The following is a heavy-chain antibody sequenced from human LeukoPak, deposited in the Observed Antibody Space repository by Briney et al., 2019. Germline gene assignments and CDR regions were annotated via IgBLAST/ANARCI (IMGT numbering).Heavy chain of an antibody. CDR3: TTGYCDGGSCYGYDV. CDR2: IKSKAVGETT. Sequence: GGSLRLSCEASGFTFSNAWMTWVRQAPGKGLEWVGRIKSKAVGETTDYAAPVNGSFIISRDDSKNTVYLQMNSLKPEDTAVYYCTTGYCDGGSCYGYDVWGQGAMVIVSS. J-gene: IGHJ3*01. V-gene: IGHV3-15*01. D-gene: IGHD2-15*01. CDR1: GFTFSNAW.